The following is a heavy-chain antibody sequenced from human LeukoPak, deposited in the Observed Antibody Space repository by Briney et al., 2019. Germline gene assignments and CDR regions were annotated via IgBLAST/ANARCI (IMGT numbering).Heavy chain of an antibody. CDR1: GFSFNMYG. V-gene: IGHV3-23*01. D-gene: IGHD6-19*01. CDR2: ISPSGSNT. J-gene: IGHJ3*02. CDR3: AKQISGWYDLGAFDI. Sequence: GGSLRLSCVGSGFSFNMYGLMWVRQVPGKGLEWVSTISPSGSNTHHADSVKGRFTISRDNSKNTLYLQMNSLRAEDTAVYYCAKQISGWYDLGAFDIWGQGTMVTVSS.